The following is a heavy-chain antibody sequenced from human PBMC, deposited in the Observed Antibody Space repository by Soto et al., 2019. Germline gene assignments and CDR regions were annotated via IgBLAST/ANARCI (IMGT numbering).Heavy chain of an antibody. CDR3: ARGWGYYGSGSYYDPYYYYGMDV. J-gene: IGHJ6*02. D-gene: IGHD3-10*01. V-gene: IGHV1-69*01. Sequence: QVQLVQSGAEVKKPGSSVKVSCKASGGTFSSYAISWVRQAPGQGLEWKGGIIPIFGTVNYAQKFQGRVTITADESTGTAYMELSSLRSEDTAVYYCARGWGYYGSGSYYDPYYYYGMDVWGQGTTVTVSS. CDR2: IIPIFGTV. CDR1: GGTFSSYA.